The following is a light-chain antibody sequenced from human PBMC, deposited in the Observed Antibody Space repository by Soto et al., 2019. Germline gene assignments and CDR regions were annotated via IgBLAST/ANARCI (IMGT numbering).Light chain of an antibody. CDR3: QSYDSSLSPYV. J-gene: IGLJ1*01. CDR1: SSNIGAGYD. V-gene: IGLV1-40*01. CDR2: GNS. Sequence: QSVLTQPPSVSGAPGQSVTISCTGSSSNIGAGYDVHWYQPLPGTAPKLLIYGNSNRPSGVPDRFSGSKSGTSASLAITGLQAEDEADYYCQSYDSSLSPYVFGTGTKLTVL.